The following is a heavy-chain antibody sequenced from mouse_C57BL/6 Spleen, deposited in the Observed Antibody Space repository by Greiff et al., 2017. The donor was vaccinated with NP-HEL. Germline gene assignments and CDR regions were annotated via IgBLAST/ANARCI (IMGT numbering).Heavy chain of an antibody. CDR1: GYTFTSYG. Sequence: EVQLQQSGAELVRPGSSVKMSCKTSGYTFTSYGINWVKQRPGQGLEWIGYIYIGNGYTEYNDKFKGKATLTSDTSSSTAYMQLSSLTSEDSAIYFCARTDYSNLMDYWGQGTSVT. J-gene: IGHJ4*01. CDR3: ARTDYSNLMDY. CDR2: IYIGNGYT. V-gene: IGHV1-58*01. D-gene: IGHD2-5*01.